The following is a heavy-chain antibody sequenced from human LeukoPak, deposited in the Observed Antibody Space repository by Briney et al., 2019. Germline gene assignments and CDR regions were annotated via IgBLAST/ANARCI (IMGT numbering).Heavy chain of an antibody. CDR1: GFTFSSYA. J-gene: IGHJ6*04. CDR3: TSRATVSSGLDV. Sequence: PGRSLRLSCAASGFTFSSYAMHWVRQASGEGLEWVGRIRSKANDYATAYTASVKGRFTISRDDSKSTVYLQMNSLKTEDTAVYYCTSRATVSSGLDVWGKGTTVTVSS. CDR2: IRSKANDYAT. D-gene: IGHD6-19*01. V-gene: IGHV3-73*01.